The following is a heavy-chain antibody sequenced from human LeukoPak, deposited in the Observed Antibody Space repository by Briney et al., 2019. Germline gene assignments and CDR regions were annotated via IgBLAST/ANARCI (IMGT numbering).Heavy chain of an antibody. Sequence: ASVKVSCKASGYTFTGYYMHWVRQAPGQGLEWMGWINPNSGGTNYAQKFQGRVTMTRDTSISTAYMELSRLRSDDTAVYYCARGGSSGWDPYYYYYYMDVWGKGTTVTISS. J-gene: IGHJ6*03. CDR1: GYTFTGYY. CDR3: ARGGSSGWDPYYYYYYMDV. CDR2: INPNSGGT. D-gene: IGHD6-19*01. V-gene: IGHV1-2*02.